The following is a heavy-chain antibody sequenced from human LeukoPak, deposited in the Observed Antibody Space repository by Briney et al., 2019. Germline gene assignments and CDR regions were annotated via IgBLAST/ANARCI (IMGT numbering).Heavy chain of an antibody. Sequence: ASVKVSCKASGYTFTSYGISWVRQAPGQGLEWMGWISAYNGNTNYAQKLQGRVTITTDESTSTAYMELSSLRSEDTAVYYCARETVAMDGRRWFDPWGQGTLVTVSS. CDR1: GYTFTSYG. J-gene: IGHJ5*02. D-gene: IGHD2-2*01. V-gene: IGHV1-18*01. CDR2: ISAYNGNT. CDR3: ARETVAMDGRRWFDP.